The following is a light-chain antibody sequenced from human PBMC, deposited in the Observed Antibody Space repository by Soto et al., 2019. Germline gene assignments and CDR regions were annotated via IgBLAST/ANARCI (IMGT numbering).Light chain of an antibody. V-gene: IGKV3-15*01. Sequence: EIVMTQSPATLSVSPGERATLSCRASQSVGRNLAWYQQKPGQAPRLLIYGASTRATGIPARFSGSESGTEFTLTISSLRSEDFAVYYCHQYNNWPPAFGQGTKVEIK. J-gene: IGKJ1*01. CDR3: HQYNNWPPA. CDR1: QSVGRN. CDR2: GAS.